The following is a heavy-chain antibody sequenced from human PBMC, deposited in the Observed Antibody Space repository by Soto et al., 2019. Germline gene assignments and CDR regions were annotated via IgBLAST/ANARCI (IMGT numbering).Heavy chain of an antibody. CDR3: XXXFDXKXDA. D-gene: IGHD3-22*01. CDR1: GFTFSNYA. V-gene: IGHV3-23*01. J-gene: IGHJ3*01. Sequence: EVQLLESGGGLVQPGGSLRLSCAASGFTFSNYAMSWVRQAPGKGLEWVSIISGAGGTTYYADSVKGRFIISRDNSKXXXXXXXXXXXXXXXXXXXXXXXFDXKXDA. CDR2: ISGAGGTT.